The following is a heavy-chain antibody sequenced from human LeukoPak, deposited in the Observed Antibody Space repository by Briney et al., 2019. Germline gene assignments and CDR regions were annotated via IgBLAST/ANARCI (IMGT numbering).Heavy chain of an antibody. Sequence: GGSLRLSCAASRFAFSVYEMYWVRQAPGKGLEWAAYISSSGGTRYYADSVKGRSTISRDNAKNSLYLQMNSLRAEDTAVYYCVTLTVASNFDYWGPGTLVTVSS. CDR3: VTLTVASNFDY. J-gene: IGHJ4*02. V-gene: IGHV3-48*03. CDR1: RFAFSVYE. CDR2: ISSSGGTR. D-gene: IGHD6-19*01.